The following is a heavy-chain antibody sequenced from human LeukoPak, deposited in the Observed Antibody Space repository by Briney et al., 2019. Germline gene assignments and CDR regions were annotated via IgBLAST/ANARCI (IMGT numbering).Heavy chain of an antibody. CDR3: ATQKAVGWFDP. CDR2: IYYSGST. V-gene: IGHV4-59*08. Sequence: SETLSLTCTVSGGSISSYYWSWIRQPPGKGLEWIGYIYYSGSTNYNPSLKSRVTISADTSKNQFSLKLSSVTAADTAVYYCATQKAVGWFDPWGQGTLVTVSS. J-gene: IGHJ5*02. D-gene: IGHD4-23*01. CDR1: GGSISSYY.